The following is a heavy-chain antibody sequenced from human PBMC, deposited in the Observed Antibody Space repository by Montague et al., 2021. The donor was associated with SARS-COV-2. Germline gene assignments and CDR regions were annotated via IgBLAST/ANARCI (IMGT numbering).Heavy chain of an antibody. CDR2: INQSGST. V-gene: IGHV4-34*01. CDR1: GGSFSGYY. J-gene: IGHJ5*01. D-gene: IGHD3-22*01. Sequence: SETLSLTCAVYGGSFSGYYWNWIRQPPGKGLEWIGEINQSGSTNYNPSLKSRVTLSVDTSKKQFSLKLSSLTAADTAVYYCARVAGGYYHDSSAYFDCWGQGSLVTVSS. CDR3: ARVAGGYYHDSSAYFDC.